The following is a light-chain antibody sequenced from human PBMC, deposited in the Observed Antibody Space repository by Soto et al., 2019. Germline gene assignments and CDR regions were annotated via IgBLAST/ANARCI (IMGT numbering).Light chain of an antibody. J-gene: IGLJ2*01. CDR1: TSNIGGNT. CDR3: ATWDDSLSGVV. V-gene: IGLV1-44*01. CDR2: TND. Sequence: QSVLTQPPSASGTPGQRVTISCSGSTSNIGGNTENWYQHLPGTAPKLLFYTNDQRPSGVPDRFSGSKSGTSASLAISGLQSEDEADYYCATWDDSLSGVVFGGGTKLTVL.